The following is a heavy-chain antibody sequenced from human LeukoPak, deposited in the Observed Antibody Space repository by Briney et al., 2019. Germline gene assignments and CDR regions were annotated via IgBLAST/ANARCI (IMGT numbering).Heavy chain of an antibody. V-gene: IGHV3-66*01. J-gene: IGHJ1*01. CDR3: ARGSNYDISEFQH. CDR1: GLTXSXXY. D-gene: IGHD3-9*01. Sequence: SXXLSCEXXGLTXSXXYINWVRQAPGXGLXWVSVTYTGGSTYYADSVKGRFTISRDNSKNTLYLQMNSLRAEDTAVYYCARGSNYDISEFQHWGQGTLVTVSS. CDR2: TYTGGST.